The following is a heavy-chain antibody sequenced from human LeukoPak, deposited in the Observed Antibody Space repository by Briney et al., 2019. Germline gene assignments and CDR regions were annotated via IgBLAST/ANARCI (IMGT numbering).Heavy chain of an antibody. D-gene: IGHD3-9*01. CDR1: GFTFSSYW. CDR3: ARLDYDILTGVNFDY. V-gene: IGHV3-7*01. CDR2: IKQDGSEK. Sequence: PGGSLRLSCAASGFTFSSYWMSWVRQAPGKGLEWVANIKQDGSEKYYVDSVKGRFTISRDNAKNSLYLQMNSLRAEDTAVYYCARLDYDILTGVNFDYWGQGTLVTVSS. J-gene: IGHJ4*02.